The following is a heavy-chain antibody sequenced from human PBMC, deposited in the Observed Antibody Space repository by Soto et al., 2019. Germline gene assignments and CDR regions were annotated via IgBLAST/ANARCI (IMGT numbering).Heavy chain of an antibody. Sequence: EVQLVESGGGLIQPGGSLRLSCAASGFTFSNDCMHWVRQVPGKGLLWGANINSDGSRTTYADSVKGRFTISRDNAEDTLSLQMNSLRAEDTGVYYCARDRNWASDYWCQGTLVTVSS. V-gene: IGHV3-74*01. J-gene: IGHJ4*02. CDR3: ARDRNWASDY. CDR1: GFTFSNDC. CDR2: INSDGSRT. D-gene: IGHD7-27*01.